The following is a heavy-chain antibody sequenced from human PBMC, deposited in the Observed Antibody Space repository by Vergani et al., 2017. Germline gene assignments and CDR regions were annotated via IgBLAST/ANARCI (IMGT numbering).Heavy chain of an antibody. J-gene: IGHJ4*02. CDR1: GFTFGDYA. Sequence: EVQLVESGGGLVQPGRSLRLSCTASGFTFGDYAMSWFRQAPGKGLEWVGFIRSKTYGGTTEYAASVRGRFTISRDDSKSIAYLQMNSLKTEDTAVYYCAKDRSSDILTGYYNYWGQGTLVTVSS. CDR3: AKDRSSDILTGYYNY. D-gene: IGHD3-9*01. CDR2: IRSKTYGGTT. V-gene: IGHV3-49*03.